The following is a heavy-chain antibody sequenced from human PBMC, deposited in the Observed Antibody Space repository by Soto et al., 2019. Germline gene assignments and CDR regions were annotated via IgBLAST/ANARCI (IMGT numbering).Heavy chain of an antibody. CDR2: ISYDGSNK. V-gene: IGHV3-30*18. CDR3: AKDIIAAAGINYYYYGMDV. J-gene: IGHJ6*02. CDR1: GFTFSSYG. D-gene: IGHD6-13*01. Sequence: LRLSFAASGFTFSSYGMHWVRQAPGKGLEWVAVISYDGSNKYYADSVKGRFTISRDNSKNTLYLQMNSLRAEDTAVYYCAKDIIAAAGINYYYYGMDVWGQGTTVTVSS.